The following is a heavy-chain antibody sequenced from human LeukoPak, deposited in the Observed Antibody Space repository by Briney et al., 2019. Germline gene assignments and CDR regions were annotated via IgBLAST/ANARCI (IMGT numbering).Heavy chain of an antibody. J-gene: IGHJ4*02. CDR1: GGSINNDY. V-gene: IGHV4-59*01. Sequence: SETLSLTCTVSGGSINNDYWSWIRQPPGNGLEWIGYMYYSGSTNYNPSLKSRVTISVDTSKNQFSLRLSSVTVADTAVYYCARDVGGGWLQSWGQGTLVTVSS. D-gene: IGHD5-24*01. CDR2: MYYSGST. CDR3: ARDVGGGWLQS.